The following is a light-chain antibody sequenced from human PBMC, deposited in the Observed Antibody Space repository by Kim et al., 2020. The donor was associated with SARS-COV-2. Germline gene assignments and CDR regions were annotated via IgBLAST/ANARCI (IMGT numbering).Light chain of an antibody. CDR2: AAS. CDR3: QQYKNWPHWGT. Sequence: EIVMTQSPATLSVSPGERATLSCRASQSVSSNLAWYQQKPGQAPRLLIYAASTRASGIPARFSGSGSGTEFTLTISSLQSEDFAVYYCQQYKNWPHWGTFGPGTKVDIK. J-gene: IGKJ3*01. V-gene: IGKV3-15*01. CDR1: QSVSSN.